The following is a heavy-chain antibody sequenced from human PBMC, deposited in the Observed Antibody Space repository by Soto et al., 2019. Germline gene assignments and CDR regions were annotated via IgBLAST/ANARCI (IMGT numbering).Heavy chain of an antibody. D-gene: IGHD5-18*01. J-gene: IGHJ6*02. V-gene: IGHV3-33*01. CDR2: IWYDGSNK. CDR1: GFTFSSYG. Sequence: LRLSCAASGFTFSSYGMHWFRQAPGKGLEWVAVIWYDGSNKYYTDSVKGRFTISRDNSKSTLYLQMNSLRAEDTAVYYCARDHHTAMVQDVWGQGTTVTVSS. CDR3: ARDHHTAMVQDV.